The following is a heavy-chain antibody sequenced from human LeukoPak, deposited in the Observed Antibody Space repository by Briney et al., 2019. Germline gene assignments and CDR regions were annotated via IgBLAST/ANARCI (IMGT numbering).Heavy chain of an antibody. J-gene: IGHJ4*02. CDR2: ISSSSSYI. V-gene: IGHV3-21*01. D-gene: IGHD2-15*01. CDR3: AKDAANLLYYFDY. Sequence: GGSLRLSCAASGFTFSSYSMNWVRQAPGKGLEWVSSISSSSSYIYHADSVKGRFTISRDNAKNSLYLQMNSLRAEDTAVYYCAKDAANLLYYFDYWGQGALVTVSS. CDR1: GFTFSSYS.